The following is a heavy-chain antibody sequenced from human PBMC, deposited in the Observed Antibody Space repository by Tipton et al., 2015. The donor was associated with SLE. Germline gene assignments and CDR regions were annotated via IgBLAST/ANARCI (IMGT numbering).Heavy chain of an antibody. Sequence: SLTCTVSGGSISSLSWSWIRQPPGKRLEWIGYIFYTGSTNYNPSLKSRVAMSVDMSKNQFSLKLTSVTAADTAVYYCASGNPVMPLWGQGTLVTVSS. CDR1: GGSISSLS. V-gene: IGHV4-59*01. CDR3: ASGNPVMPL. CDR2: IFYTGST. J-gene: IGHJ4*02. D-gene: IGHD1-1*01.